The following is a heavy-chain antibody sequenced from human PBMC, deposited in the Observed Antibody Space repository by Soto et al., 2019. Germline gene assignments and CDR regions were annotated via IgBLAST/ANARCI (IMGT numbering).Heavy chain of an antibody. CDR1: GYSFTSYW. CDR3: ARHDPGWRITIFGVVPYYFDY. Sequence: GESLKISCKGSGYSFTSYWISWVRQMPGKGLEWMGRIDPSDSYTNYSPSFQGHVTISADKSISTAYLQWSSLKASDTAMYYCARHDPGWRITIFGVVPYYFDYWDQETLVTVSS. D-gene: IGHD3-3*01. CDR2: IDPSDSYT. J-gene: IGHJ4*02. V-gene: IGHV5-10-1*01.